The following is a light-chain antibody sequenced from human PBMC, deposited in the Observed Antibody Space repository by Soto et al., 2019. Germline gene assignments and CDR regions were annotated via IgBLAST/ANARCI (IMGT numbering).Light chain of an antibody. Sequence: EIVMTQSPATLSVSPGERATLSCRASQSVSSNLAWYQQKPGQAPRLLIYGASTRATGIPARFSGSGSWTDQTLTISSLQSEDFEVDYCQQYNNWPTSTFGQGTKVEIK. V-gene: IGKV3-15*01. CDR1: QSVSSN. J-gene: IGKJ1*01. CDR2: GAS. CDR3: QQYNNWPTST.